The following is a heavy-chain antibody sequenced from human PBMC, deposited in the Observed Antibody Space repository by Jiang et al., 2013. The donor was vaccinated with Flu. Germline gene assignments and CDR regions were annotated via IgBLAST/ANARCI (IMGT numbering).Heavy chain of an antibody. D-gene: IGHD4-17*01. CDR1: GGSISSYY. V-gene: IGHV4-59*01. CDR2: IYYSGST. Sequence: GPGLVKPSETLSLTCTVSGGSISSYYWSWIRQPPGKGLEWIGYIYYSGSTNYNPSLKSRVTISVDTSKNQFSLKLSSVTAADTAVYYCARVKHGDQNLDAFDIWGQGTSGHRLF. J-gene: IGHJ3*02. CDR3: ARVKHGDQNLDAFDI.